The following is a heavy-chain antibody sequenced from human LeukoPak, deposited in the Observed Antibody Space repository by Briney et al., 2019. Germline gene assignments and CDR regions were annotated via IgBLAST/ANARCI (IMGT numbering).Heavy chain of an antibody. CDR3: AREGYSYGPPRAFDI. J-gene: IGHJ3*02. Sequence: ASVKVSCKASGGTFSSYAISWVRQAPGQGLEWMGGIIPIFGTANYAQKFQGRVTITADKSTSTAYMELSSLRSEDTAVYYCAREGYSYGPPRAFDIWGQGTMVTVSS. CDR2: IIPIFGTA. CDR1: GGTFSSYA. V-gene: IGHV1-69*06. D-gene: IGHD5-18*01.